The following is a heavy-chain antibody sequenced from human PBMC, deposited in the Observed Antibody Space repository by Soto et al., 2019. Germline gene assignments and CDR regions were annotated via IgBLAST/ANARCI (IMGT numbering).Heavy chain of an antibody. D-gene: IGHD2-21*02. J-gene: IGHJ3*01. V-gene: IGHV3-74*01. CDR2: IHSDGSST. CDR3: ARGDKGAFDL. CDR1: GFTFSYYW. Sequence: EVQLVESEGGLVQPGGSLRLSCAASGFTFSYYWMHWVRQAPGQGLVWVSRIHSDGSSTTYADSVKGRFTISRDNAKNTRYLKMNSLRADDTAVYYCARGDKGAFDLWGQGTMVTVSS.